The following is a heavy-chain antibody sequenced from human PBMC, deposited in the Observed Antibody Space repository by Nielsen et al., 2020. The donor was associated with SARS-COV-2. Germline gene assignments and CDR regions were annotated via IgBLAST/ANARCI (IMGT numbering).Heavy chain of an antibody. V-gene: IGHV1-8*01. CDR3: ARRADYYDSSAYYY. D-gene: IGHD3-22*01. CDR1: GYTFTSYD. CDR2: MNPNSGNT. J-gene: IGHJ4*02. Sequence: ASVKVSCKASGYTFTSYDINWVRQATGQGLEWMGWMNPNSGNTGYAQKFKGRVTMTRDTSISTAYMELSSLTSEDTAVNYCARRADYYDSSAYYYWGKGILVTVSP.